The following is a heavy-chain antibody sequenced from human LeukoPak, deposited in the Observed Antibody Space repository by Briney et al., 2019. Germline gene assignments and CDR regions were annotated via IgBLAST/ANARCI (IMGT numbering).Heavy chain of an antibody. J-gene: IGHJ4*02. D-gene: IGHD2-2*01. Sequence: PSETLSLTCTVSGGSISSSSYYWGWIRRPPGKGRGWIGSNCYSGNTNHNPSLKSRVTIPSDASKKKICLNLMSVTAADTAVYYCARNGDNSYQPLLYYFDYWGQGTLVTVSS. CDR1: GGSISSSSYY. CDR3: ARNGDNSYQPLLYYFDY. CDR2: NCYSGNT. V-gene: IGHV4-39*01.